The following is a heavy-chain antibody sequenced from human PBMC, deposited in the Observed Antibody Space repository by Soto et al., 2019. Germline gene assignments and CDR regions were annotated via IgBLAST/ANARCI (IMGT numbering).Heavy chain of an antibody. CDR1: GFTFSSYG. D-gene: IGHD3-22*01. CDR3: AKAAMIVVVMEGFFDY. Sequence: PGGALGLSCAASGFTFSSYGMHCVRQAPGKGLEWVAVISYDRGNKYYADSVKGRFTISRDNSKNTLYLQMNSLRAEDTAVYYCAKAAMIVVVMEGFFDYWGQGTLVTVYS. CDR2: ISYDRGNK. J-gene: IGHJ4*02. V-gene: IGHV3-30*18.